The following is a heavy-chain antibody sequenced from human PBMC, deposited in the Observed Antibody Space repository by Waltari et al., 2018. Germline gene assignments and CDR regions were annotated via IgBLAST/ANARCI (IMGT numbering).Heavy chain of an antibody. D-gene: IGHD4-17*01. CDR1: GGTFSSYE. CDR2: IIPIFGTP. V-gene: IGHV1-69*14. J-gene: IGHJ3*01. CDR3: ARDPKGTTVIYDAFDL. Sequence: QVHLVQSGAEVKKPGSSARVSCKASGGTFSSYEFNWVRQAPGQGLEWMGGIIPIFGTPIYAQKFQGRVTITADTSTTTAYMELSSLRFEDTAVYYCARDPKGTTVIYDAFDLWGQGTMVSVSS.